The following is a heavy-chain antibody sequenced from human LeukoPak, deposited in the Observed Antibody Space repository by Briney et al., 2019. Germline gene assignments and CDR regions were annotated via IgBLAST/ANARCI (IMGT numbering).Heavy chain of an antibody. CDR2: INHSGST. CDR1: GGSFSGYY. CDR3: ARHGYYYDSSGYYPLDY. J-gene: IGHJ4*02. Sequence: PSETLSLTCAVYGGSFSGYYWSWIRQPPGKGLEWIGEINHSGSTNYNPSLKSRVTISVDTSKNQFSLKLSSVTAADTAVYYCARHGYYYDSSGYYPLDYWGQGTLVTVSS. V-gene: IGHV4-34*01. D-gene: IGHD3-22*01.